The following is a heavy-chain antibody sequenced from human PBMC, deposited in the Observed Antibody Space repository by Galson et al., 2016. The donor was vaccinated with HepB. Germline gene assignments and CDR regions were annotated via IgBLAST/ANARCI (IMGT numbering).Heavy chain of an antibody. CDR3: AKVFVVGTADAYDI. CDR2: ISGSGGTT. J-gene: IGHJ3*02. V-gene: IGHV3-23*01. D-gene: IGHD5-12*01. CDR1: GFTFSSDA. Sequence: SLRLSCAASGFTFSSDAMSWVRQAPGKGLEWVSVISGSGGTTYYPDSVRGRFIISRDNYKNTLYVQMNSLTAEDTAIYYCAKVFVVGTADAYDIWGQGTMVIVSS.